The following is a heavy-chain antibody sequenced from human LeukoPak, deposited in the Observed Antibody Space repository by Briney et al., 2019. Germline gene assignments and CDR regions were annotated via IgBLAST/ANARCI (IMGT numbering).Heavy chain of an antibody. D-gene: IGHD2-15*01. CDR1: GGSISSYY. CDR2: IYYSGST. Sequence: SETLSLTCTVSGGSISSYYWSWIRQPPGKGLEWIGYIYYSGSTNYNPSLKSRVTISVDTSKNQFSLKLSSVTAADTAVYYCARTPPVRGVYFDYWGQGTLVTVSS. CDR3: ARTPPVRGVYFDY. J-gene: IGHJ4*02. V-gene: IGHV4-59*12.